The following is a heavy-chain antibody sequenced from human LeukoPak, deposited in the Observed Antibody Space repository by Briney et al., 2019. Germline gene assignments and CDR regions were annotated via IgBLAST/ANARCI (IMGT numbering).Heavy chain of an antibody. CDR1: GYSISSGYY. J-gene: IGHJ5*02. Sequence: SETLSLTCTVSGYSISSGYYWGWIRPPPGKGLEWIGSIYHSGSTYYNPSLKSRVTISVDTSKNQFSLKLSSVTAADTAVYYCARVNGIAVAGTWFDPWGQGTLVTVSS. D-gene: IGHD6-19*01. CDR2: IYHSGST. V-gene: IGHV4-38-2*02. CDR3: ARVNGIAVAGTWFDP.